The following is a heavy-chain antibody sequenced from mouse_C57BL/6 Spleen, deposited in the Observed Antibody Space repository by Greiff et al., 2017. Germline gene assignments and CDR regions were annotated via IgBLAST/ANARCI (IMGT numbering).Heavy chain of an antibody. D-gene: IGHD1-1*01. CDR2: ISSGGSYT. CDR3: ARVITTVPHYFDY. J-gene: IGHJ2*01. V-gene: IGHV5-6*01. CDR1: GFTFSSYG. Sequence: DVQLVESGGDLVKPGGSLKLSCAASGFTFSSYGMSWVRQTPDKRLEWVATISSGGSYTYYPDSVKGRFTISRDNAKNTLYLQMSSLKSEDTAMYYCARVITTVPHYFDYWGQGTTLTVSS.